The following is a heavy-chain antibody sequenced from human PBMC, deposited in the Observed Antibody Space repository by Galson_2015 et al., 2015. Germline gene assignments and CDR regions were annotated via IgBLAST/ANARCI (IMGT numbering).Heavy chain of an antibody. V-gene: IGHV3-30-3*01. D-gene: IGHD2-2*01. Sequence: SLRLSCAASGFTFSSYAMHWVRQAPGKGLEWVAVISYDGSNKYYADSVKGRFTISRDNSKNTLYLQMNSLRAEDTAVYYCAREYCSSTSCYPNPFDYWGQGTLVTVSS. J-gene: IGHJ4*02. CDR3: AREYCSSTSCYPNPFDY. CDR2: ISYDGSNK. CDR1: GFTFSSYA.